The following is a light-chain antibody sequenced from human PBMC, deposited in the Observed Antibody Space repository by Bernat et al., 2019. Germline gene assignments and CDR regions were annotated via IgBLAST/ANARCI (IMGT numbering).Light chain of an antibody. CDR2: DVS. CDR1: SSDVGDRNY. CDR3: CSYAGNSFV. J-gene: IGLJ1*01. V-gene: IGLV2-11*01. Sequence: QSALTQPRSVSGSPGQSVTISCTGTSSDVGDRNYVSWYQHHPGQAPKFIIYDVSKRPSGVSDRFSGSKSGHTASLTISGLQADDEADYYCCSYAGNSFVFGTGTKVTVL.